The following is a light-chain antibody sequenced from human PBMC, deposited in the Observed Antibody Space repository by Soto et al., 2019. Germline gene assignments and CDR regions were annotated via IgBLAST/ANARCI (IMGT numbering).Light chain of an antibody. J-gene: IGKJ3*01. CDR1: QSTSSH. V-gene: IGKV1-39*01. Sequence: DIQMTQSPSSLSASLGDRVIITCRASQSTSSHLNWYQQKAGKAPKLLIYDASNLQSGAPSRFSGRASGTDFTLIISSLQPEDFATYYCQQSYTPPFTFGPGTKVDIK. CDR3: QQSYTPPFT. CDR2: DAS.